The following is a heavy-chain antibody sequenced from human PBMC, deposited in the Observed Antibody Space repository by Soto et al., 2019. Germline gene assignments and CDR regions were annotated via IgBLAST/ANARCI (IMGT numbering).Heavy chain of an antibody. CDR3: ARRGGPYSGSYYFDY. D-gene: IGHD5-12*01. CDR1: GASISRFY. J-gene: IGHJ4*02. Sequence: QVQLQESSPGLVRPSETLSLTCTVSGASISRFYWSWIRQPPGKGLEWIGYISYSGSTNSNPSLRSRVTISVDTSKNQFSLKLSSVTAADTAVYYCARRGGPYSGSYYFDYWGQGILVTVSS. V-gene: IGHV4-59*08. CDR2: ISYSGST.